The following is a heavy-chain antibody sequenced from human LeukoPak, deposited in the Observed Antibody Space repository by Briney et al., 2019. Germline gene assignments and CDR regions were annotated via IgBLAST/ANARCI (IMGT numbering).Heavy chain of an antibody. CDR2: IIPILGIA. V-gene: IGHV1-69*04. CDR1: GFIFTAYN. J-gene: IGHJ4*02. D-gene: IGHD2-15*01. Sequence: SVMVSCKASGFIFTAYNIHWVRQAPGQGLEWMGRIIPILGIANYAQKFQGRVTITADKSTSTAYMELSSLRSEDTAVYYCAREGDSVVVVAAHFDYWGQGTLVTVSS. CDR3: AREGDSVVVVAAHFDY.